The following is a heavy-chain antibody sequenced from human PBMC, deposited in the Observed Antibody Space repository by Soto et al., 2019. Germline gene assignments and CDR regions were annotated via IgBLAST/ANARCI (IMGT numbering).Heavy chain of an antibody. J-gene: IGHJ6*01. CDR1: GFTVSSNY. CDR3: ARAFAVGGPTINYYYGMDV. Sequence: GVTLRLSCAASGFTVSSNYMSWGRQAPGKGLDWISIIYSAGNTYYVNSVNGRCTIPRDNSKNTLYLQMNSLGAEDTAVYYCARAFAVGGPTINYYYGMDVWGQGISVTFSS. D-gene: IGHD3-3*01. V-gene: IGHV3-66*01. CDR2: IYSAGNT.